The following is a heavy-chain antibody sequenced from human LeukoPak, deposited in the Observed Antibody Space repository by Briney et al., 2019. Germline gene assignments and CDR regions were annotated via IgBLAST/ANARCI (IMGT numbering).Heavy chain of an antibody. D-gene: IGHD2-2*01. Sequence: ASVKVSCKASGYTFTSYGISWVRQAPGQGLEWMGWISAYNGNTNYAQKLQGRVTMTTDTSTSTAYMELRSLRSDDTAVYYCARVSGVPNPYYFDYWGQGTLVTVSS. CDR3: ARVSGVPNPYYFDY. V-gene: IGHV1-18*01. CDR1: GYTFTSYG. CDR2: ISAYNGNT. J-gene: IGHJ4*02.